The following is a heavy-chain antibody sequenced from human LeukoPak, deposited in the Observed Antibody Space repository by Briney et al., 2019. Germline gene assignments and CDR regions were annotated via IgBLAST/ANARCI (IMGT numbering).Heavy chain of an antibody. Sequence: PSETLSLTCTVSGDSISHDYWSWIRQPPGRGLEWIGYIYYSGSTNYNPSLKSRVTISVDTSKNQFSLKLSSVTAADTAVYYCARTHSGYDRYYFDYWGQGTLVTVSS. CDR1: GDSISHDY. CDR3: ARTHSGYDRYYFDY. D-gene: IGHD5-12*01. V-gene: IGHV4-59*01. J-gene: IGHJ4*02. CDR2: IYYSGST.